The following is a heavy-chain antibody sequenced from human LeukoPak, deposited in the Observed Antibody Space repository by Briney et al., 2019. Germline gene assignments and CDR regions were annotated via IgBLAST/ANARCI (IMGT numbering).Heavy chain of an antibody. CDR2: IHTGGTT. Sequence: PEGSLRLSCVASGFDISYNYVGWVRQAPGKGLEWVSVIHTGGTTHYADSVKGRFTISKDNSNNTVYLQMNSVRVEDTAVYYCARVWFGYFFQWGQGALVTVSS. D-gene: IGHD3-10*01. CDR1: GFDISYNY. V-gene: IGHV3-53*01. CDR3: ARVWFGYFFQ. J-gene: IGHJ4*02.